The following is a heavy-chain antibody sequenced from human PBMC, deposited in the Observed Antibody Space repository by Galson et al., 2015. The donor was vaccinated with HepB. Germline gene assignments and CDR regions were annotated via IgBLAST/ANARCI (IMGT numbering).Heavy chain of an antibody. J-gene: IGHJ4*02. Sequence: SLRLSCAASGFTFSDYTMRWVRQAPGKGLGWMAVISYDGSNKYHADSVKGRFTISRDNSKNTLYLQMNSLRTEDTAMYYCARAESSSWHNFDYWGQGTLVTVSS. CDR3: ARAESSSWHNFDY. D-gene: IGHD6-13*01. CDR2: ISYDGSNK. CDR1: GFTFSDYT. V-gene: IGHV3-30-3*01.